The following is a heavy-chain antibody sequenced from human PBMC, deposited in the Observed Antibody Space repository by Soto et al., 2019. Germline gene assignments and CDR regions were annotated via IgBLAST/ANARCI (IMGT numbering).Heavy chain of an antibody. D-gene: IGHD4-17*01. CDR1: GFIFSTYA. Sequence: SCAASGFIFSTYAMNWVRQAPGEGLEWVSAISSSGGTTFYAESVRGRFTISRDNSVNTLYLQMSSLRTEDTAVYSCAHPRGYGVFDAVDIWGQGTMVTVSS. J-gene: IGHJ3*02. V-gene: IGHV3-23*01. CDR2: ISSSGGTT. CDR3: AHPRGYGVFDAVDI.